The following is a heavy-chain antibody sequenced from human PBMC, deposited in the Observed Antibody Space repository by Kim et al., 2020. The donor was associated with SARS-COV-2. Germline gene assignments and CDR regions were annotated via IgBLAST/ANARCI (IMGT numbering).Heavy chain of an antibody. Sequence: SETLSLTCTVSGGSVSSGSYYWSWIRQPPGKGLEWIGYIYYSGSTNYNPSLKSRVTISVDTSKNQFSLKLSSVTAADTAVYYCARGPWGLYYFDYWGQGTLVTVSS. V-gene: IGHV4-61*01. D-gene: IGHD7-27*01. CDR1: GGSVSSGSYY. CDR3: ARGPWGLYYFDY. CDR2: IYYSGST. J-gene: IGHJ4*02.